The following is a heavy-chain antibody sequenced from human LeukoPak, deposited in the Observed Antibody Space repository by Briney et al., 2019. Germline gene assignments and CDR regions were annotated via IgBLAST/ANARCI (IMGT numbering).Heavy chain of an antibody. CDR2: INHSGST. Sequence: SETLSLTCAVYGGSFGGYYWSWIRQPPGKGLEWIGEINHSGSTNYNPSLKSRVTISVDTSKNQFSLKLSSVTAADTAVYYCARSGGDFWSGYPEPSTFDYWGQGTLVTVSS. J-gene: IGHJ4*02. CDR1: GGSFGGYY. V-gene: IGHV4-34*01. D-gene: IGHD3-3*01. CDR3: ARSGGDFWSGYPEPSTFDY.